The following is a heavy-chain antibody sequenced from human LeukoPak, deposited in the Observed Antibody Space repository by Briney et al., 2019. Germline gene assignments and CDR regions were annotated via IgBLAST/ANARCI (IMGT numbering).Heavy chain of an antibody. D-gene: IGHD6-13*01. CDR3: ARDGRYSSSWYSDY. J-gene: IGHJ4*02. V-gene: IGHV4-4*07. CDR2: IYTSGST. Sequence: PSETLSLTCTVSGGSISSYYWSWIRQPAGKGLEWIGRIYTSGSTNYNPSLKSGVTMSVDTSKNQFSLKLSSVTAADTAVYYCARDGRYSSSWYSDYWGQGTLVTVSS. CDR1: GGSISSYY.